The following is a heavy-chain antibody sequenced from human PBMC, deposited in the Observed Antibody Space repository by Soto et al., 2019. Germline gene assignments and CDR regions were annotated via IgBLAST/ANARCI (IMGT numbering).Heavy chain of an antibody. Sequence: QVQLQQWGAGLLKPSETLSLTCAVYGGSFSGYYWSWIRQPPGKGLEWIGEINHSGSTNYNPSLKSRVTISVDTSKNQFSLKLSSVTAADTAVYYCARPSRRVGFDPWGQGTLVTVSS. CDR2: INHSGST. V-gene: IGHV4-34*01. CDR3: ARPSRRVGFDP. D-gene: IGHD6-13*01. J-gene: IGHJ5*02. CDR1: GGSFSGYY.